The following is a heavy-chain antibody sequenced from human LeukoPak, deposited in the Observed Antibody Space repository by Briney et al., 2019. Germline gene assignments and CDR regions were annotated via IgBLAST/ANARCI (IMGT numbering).Heavy chain of an antibody. Sequence: PGGSMRLSCAASGFTFSRNSMIWVRQAPGKGLEWLSSISSSGSSIYYADSVKGRFTISRDNAKSSLYLQVVSLRAEDTAVYYCARDRCDGDCRDWDYWGQGTLVTVSS. D-gene: IGHD2-21*02. V-gene: IGHV3-48*04. CDR1: GFTFSRNS. CDR3: ARDRCDGDCRDWDY. CDR2: ISSSGSSI. J-gene: IGHJ4*02.